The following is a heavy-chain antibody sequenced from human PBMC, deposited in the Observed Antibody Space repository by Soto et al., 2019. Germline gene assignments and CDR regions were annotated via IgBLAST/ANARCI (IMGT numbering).Heavy chain of an antibody. D-gene: IGHD3-3*01. Sequence: ASVKVSCKASGYTFTGYYIHWVRQAPGQELEWMGWINPNSGGTNYAQKFQGRVTITRDTSISTAYMELSRLTSDDTAVYYCARETLVLRFHNWLDPWGQGTLVTVSS. V-gene: IGHV1-2*02. J-gene: IGHJ5*02. CDR3: ARETLVLRFHNWLDP. CDR1: GYTFTGYY. CDR2: INPNSGGT.